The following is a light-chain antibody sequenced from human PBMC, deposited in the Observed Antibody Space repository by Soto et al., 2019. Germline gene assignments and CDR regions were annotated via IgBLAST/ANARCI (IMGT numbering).Light chain of an antibody. CDR3: QSNDNGLSGSDV. Sequence: QSVLTQPPSVSGAPGQRVTISCTGSSSNIGAGYDVNWYQQLPETAPKLLIFGDSNRPSGVPDRFSDSKSGTSASLVITGLQADDEADYYCQSNDNGLSGSDVFGTGTKVTVL. J-gene: IGLJ1*01. CDR2: GDS. V-gene: IGLV1-40*01. CDR1: SSNIGAGYD.